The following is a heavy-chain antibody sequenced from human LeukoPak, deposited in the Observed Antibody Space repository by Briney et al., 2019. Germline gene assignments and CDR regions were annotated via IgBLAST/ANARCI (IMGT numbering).Heavy chain of an antibody. CDR1: GFTFSSYS. Sequence: PGGSLRLSCAASGFTFSSYSMNWVRQAPGKGLEWVSSISGSSSYIYYADSVKGRFTISRDNAKNSLYLQMNSLRAEDTAVYYCARAASQDYWGQGTLVTVSS. V-gene: IGHV3-21*01. CDR2: ISGSSSYI. CDR3: ARAASQDY. J-gene: IGHJ4*02.